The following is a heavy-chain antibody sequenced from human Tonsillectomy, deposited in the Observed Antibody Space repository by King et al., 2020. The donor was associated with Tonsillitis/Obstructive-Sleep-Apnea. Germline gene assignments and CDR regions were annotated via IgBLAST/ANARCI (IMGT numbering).Heavy chain of an antibody. CDR2: ISYDGGNK. V-gene: IGHV3-30*03. D-gene: IGHD2-2*01. CDR3: ATKSNAMAGS. CDR1: GFTFSHYG. J-gene: IGHJ5*02. Sequence: VQLVESGGGVVQPGRSLRLSCAASGFTFSHYGMHWVRQAPGKGLEWVAVISYDGGNKHYADSVKGRFTISRDNSKNTLYLQMNSLRAEDTAVYYCATKSNAMAGSWGQGTLVTVSS.